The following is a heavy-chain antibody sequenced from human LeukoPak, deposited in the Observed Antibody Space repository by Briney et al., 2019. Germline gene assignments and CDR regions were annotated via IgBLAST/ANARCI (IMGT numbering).Heavy chain of an antibody. CDR2: IYYSGST. V-gene: IGHV4-30-4*01. D-gene: IGHD3-22*01. CDR3: ARTMIVVDAFDY. J-gene: IGHJ4*02. CDR1: GGSISSYY. Sequence: SETLSLTCTVSGGSISSYYWSWIRQPPGKGLEWIGYIYYSGSTYYNPSLKSRVTISVDTSKNQFSLKLSSVTAADTAVYYCARTMIVVDAFDYWGQGTLVTVSS.